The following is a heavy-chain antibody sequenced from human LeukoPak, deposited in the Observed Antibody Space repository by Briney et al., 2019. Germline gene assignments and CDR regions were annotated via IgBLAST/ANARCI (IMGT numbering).Heavy chain of an antibody. D-gene: IGHD1-1*01. CDR3: ARNPMRYDFDY. J-gene: IGHJ4*02. V-gene: IGHV4-34*01. Sequence: ASETLSLTCAVSGGSISSGGYSWSWIRQPPGKGLEWIGEINHSGSTNYNPSLKSRVTISVDTSKNQFSLKLSSVTAADTAVYYCARNPMRYDFDYWGQGTLVTVSS. CDR2: INHSGST. CDR1: GGSISSGGYS.